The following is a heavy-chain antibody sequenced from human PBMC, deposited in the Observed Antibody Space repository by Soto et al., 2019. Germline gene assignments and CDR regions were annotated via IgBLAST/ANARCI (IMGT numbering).Heavy chain of an antibody. Sequence: GGSLGLSCAASGFTFSIYAMTWVRQAPGKGLEWVSAISGSGGSTYYADSVKGRFTISRDNSKNTLYLQMNSLRAEDTAVYYCAKGLSMTTVTTWFDPWGQGTLVTVSS. CDR2: ISGSGGST. CDR3: AKGLSMTTVTTWFDP. D-gene: IGHD4-4*01. V-gene: IGHV3-23*01. CDR1: GFTFSIYA. J-gene: IGHJ5*02.